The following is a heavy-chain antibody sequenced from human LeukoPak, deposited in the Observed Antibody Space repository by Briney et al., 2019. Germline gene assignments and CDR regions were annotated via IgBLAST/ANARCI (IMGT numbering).Heavy chain of an antibody. D-gene: IGHD3-10*01. V-gene: IGHV3-7*01. CDR3: ARAEYYYGSGTTLGVD. J-gene: IGHJ4*02. Sequence: GGSLRLSCAASGFTFSGHFMSWVRQAPGKGLEWVANINQDGSEKYYVESAKGRFTISRDNARDSLYLQMNSLRAEDTAVYYCARAEYYYGSGTTLGVDWGQGTLVTVSS. CDR2: INQDGSEK. CDR1: GFTFSGHF.